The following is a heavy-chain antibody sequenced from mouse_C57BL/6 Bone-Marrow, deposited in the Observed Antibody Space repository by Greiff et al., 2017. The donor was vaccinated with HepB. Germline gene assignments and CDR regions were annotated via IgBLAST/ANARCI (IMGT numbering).Heavy chain of an antibody. V-gene: IGHV1-64*01. J-gene: IGHJ1*03. D-gene: IGHD2-2*01. CDR3: ARHYGYDGWYFDV. CDR1: GYTFTSYW. CDR2: IHPNSGST. Sequence: VQLQQPGAELVKPGASVKLSCKASGYTFTSYWMHWVKRRPGQGLEWIGMIHPNSGSTNYNEKFKSKATLTVDKSSSTAYMQLSSLTSEDSAVYYCARHYGYDGWYFDVWGTGTTVTVSS.